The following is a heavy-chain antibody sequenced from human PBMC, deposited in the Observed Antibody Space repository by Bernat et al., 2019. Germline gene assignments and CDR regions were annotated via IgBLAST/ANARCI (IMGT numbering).Heavy chain of an antibody. J-gene: IGHJ4*02. CDR3: AREQSIAAYIDY. CDR2: IWYDGSNE. D-gene: IGHD6-6*01. V-gene: IGHV3-33*01. Sequence: QVQLVESGGGVVQPGRSLRLSCAASGFTFSSYGMHWVRQAPGKGLEWVEVIWYDGSNEYYAETVKGRFTISRDNSKNTLYMQMNSLRAEDTAVYYCAREQSIAAYIDYWGQGTLVTVSS. CDR1: GFTFSSYG.